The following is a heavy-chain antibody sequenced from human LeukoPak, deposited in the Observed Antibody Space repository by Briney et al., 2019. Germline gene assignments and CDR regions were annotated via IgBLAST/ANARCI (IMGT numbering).Heavy chain of an antibody. D-gene: IGHD6-13*01. J-gene: IGHJ1*01. CDR2: INTYTGNP. Sequence: ASVKVSCKASGYTLTTYAMNWVRQAPGQGLEWMGWINTYTGNPTYAQGFTGRFVLSMDTSVSTAYLQISGLKAEDTAVYYCARLEAAVGSGYFQHWGQGTLVTVSS. CDR1: GYTLTTYA. V-gene: IGHV7-4-1*02. CDR3: ARLEAAVGSGYFQH.